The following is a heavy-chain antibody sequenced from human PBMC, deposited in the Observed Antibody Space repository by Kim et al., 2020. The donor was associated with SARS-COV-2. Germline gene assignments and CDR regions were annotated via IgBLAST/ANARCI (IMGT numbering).Heavy chain of an antibody. CDR2: IYYSGST. J-gene: IGHJ4*02. V-gene: IGHV4-39*01. D-gene: IGHD6-13*01. CDR1: GGSISSSSYY. Sequence: SETLSLTCTVSGGSISSSSYYWGWIRQPPGKGLEWIGSIYYSGSTYYNPSLKSRVTISVDTSKNQFSLKLSSVTAADTAVYYCARHVHIAAAGTVYFDYWGQGTLVTVSS. CDR3: ARHVHIAAAGTVYFDY.